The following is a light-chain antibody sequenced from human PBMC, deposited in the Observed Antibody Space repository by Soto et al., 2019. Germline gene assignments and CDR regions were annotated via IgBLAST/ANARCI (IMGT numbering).Light chain of an antibody. CDR1: QSVSRR. J-gene: IGKJ5*01. V-gene: IGKV3-20*01. CDR3: QYYGSSVT. CDR2: GAS. Sequence: EVVLTQSPGTLSLSPGGRATLSCRASQSVSRRLAWYQQRPGQSPRLLISGASMRASGVPVRFIGSGSGTDFTLTITRLEPEDFAVYYCQYYGSSVTFGQGTRLEIK.